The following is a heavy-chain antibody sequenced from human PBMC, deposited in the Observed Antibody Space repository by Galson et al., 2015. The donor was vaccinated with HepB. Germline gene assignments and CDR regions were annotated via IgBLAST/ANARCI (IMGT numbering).Heavy chain of an antibody. CDR1: GASITNNNYF. Sequence: SETLSLTCTVSGASITNNNYFWAWIRQSPGKGLEWIGSLYHTGRSFDKSSLRSRVTVSVATSKNQFSLKLSYVTAADTAVYYCARVCKVQEYYFDSWGHGTLVTVSS. D-gene: IGHD2/OR15-2a*01. V-gene: IGHV4-39*07. CDR2: LYHTGRS. J-gene: IGHJ4*01. CDR3: ARVCKVQEYYFDS.